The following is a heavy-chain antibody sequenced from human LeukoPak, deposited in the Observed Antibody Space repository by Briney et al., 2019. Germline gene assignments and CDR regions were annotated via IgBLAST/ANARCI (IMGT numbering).Heavy chain of an antibody. D-gene: IGHD3-3*01. Sequence: SERQFLSCTVSGGSISGYYWSWTRQTPGKGLEWIGSIHYSGTTNYNHSLTIQVRFTVDTSKNQFRLKVTSVSAADTAVYYCARENGWSHCYFDPWGHGTLVTVSS. CDR2: IHYSGTT. V-gene: IGHV4-59*01. CDR1: GGSISGYY. CDR3: ARENGWSHCYFDP. J-gene: IGHJ2*01.